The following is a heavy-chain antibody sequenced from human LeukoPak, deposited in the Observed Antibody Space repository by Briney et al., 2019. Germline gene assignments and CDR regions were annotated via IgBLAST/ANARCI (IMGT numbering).Heavy chain of an antibody. CDR3: AREGDYGSGSYYLDAFDV. CDR2: INPNSGGT. V-gene: IGHV1-2*02. CDR1: GYTFTGYY. J-gene: IGHJ3*01. Sequence: GASVKVSCKASGYTFTGYYMHWVRQAPGQGLEWMGWINPNSGGTNYAQKFQGRVTMTRDTSISTAYMELSRLRSDDTAVYYCAREGDYGSGSYYLDAFDVWGQGTMVTVSS. D-gene: IGHD3-10*01.